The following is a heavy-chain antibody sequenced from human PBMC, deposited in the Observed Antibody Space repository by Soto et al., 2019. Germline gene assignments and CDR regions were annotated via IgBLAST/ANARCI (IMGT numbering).Heavy chain of an antibody. D-gene: IGHD6-6*01. V-gene: IGHV1-46*01. CDR2: MNPSGGST. J-gene: IGHJ5*02. CDR1: GYTFTDYR. CDR3: ARPAGRLANWFDP. Sequence: QVQLVQSGVEVKKPGASVKVSCKASGYTFTDYRMIWVRQAPGQGLEWMGIMNPSGGSTNYAPNFQGRVTLTRDSFTSTVYMELSNLRSEDTAVYYCARPAGRLANWFDPWGQGTLVTVSS.